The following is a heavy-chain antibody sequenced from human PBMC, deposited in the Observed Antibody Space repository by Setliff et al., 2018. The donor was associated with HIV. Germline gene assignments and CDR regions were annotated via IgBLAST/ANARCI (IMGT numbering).Heavy chain of an antibody. CDR1: GGSFSTYA. D-gene: IGHD2-2*01. Sequence: SVKVSCKASGGSFSTYAITWVRQAPGQGLEWMGGIIPIFGTANYALNFQDRVTITADESTSTAYMELSSLRSEDTAVYYCARQVLVVGPGGWLRPMPDYWGQGTLVTVSS. V-gene: IGHV1-69*13. CDR2: IIPIFGTA. CDR3: ARQVLVVGPGGWLRPMPDY. J-gene: IGHJ4*02.